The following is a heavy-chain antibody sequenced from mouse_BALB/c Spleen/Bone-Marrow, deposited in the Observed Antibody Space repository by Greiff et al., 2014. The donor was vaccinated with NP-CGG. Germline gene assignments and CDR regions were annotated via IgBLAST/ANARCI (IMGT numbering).Heavy chain of an antibody. V-gene: IGHV1-62-2*01. CDR1: GYTFTEYI. CDR2: FYPGSGSI. Sequence: VQGVESGAGLVKPGASVKLSCKASGYTFTEYIIHWVKQRSGQGLEWIGWFYPGSGSIKYNEKFKDKATLTADKSSSTVYMELGRLTSEDSAVYFCARHESYGNYLYFDVWGAGTTVTVSS. CDR3: ARHESYGNYLYFDV. D-gene: IGHD2-10*02. J-gene: IGHJ1*01.